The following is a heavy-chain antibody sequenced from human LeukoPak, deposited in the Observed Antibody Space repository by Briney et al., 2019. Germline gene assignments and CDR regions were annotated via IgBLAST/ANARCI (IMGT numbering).Heavy chain of an antibody. V-gene: IGHV4-59*01. D-gene: IGHD1-26*01. J-gene: IGHJ5*02. CDR3: ALGYSGSYVGWFDP. CDR1: GGSISSYY. CDR2: IYYSGST. Sequence: SETLSLTCTVSGGSISSYYWSWIRQPPGKGLEWIGYIYYSGSTNYNPSLKSRVTISVDTSKNQFSLKLSSVTTADTAVYYCALGYSGSYVGWFDPWGQGTLVTVSS.